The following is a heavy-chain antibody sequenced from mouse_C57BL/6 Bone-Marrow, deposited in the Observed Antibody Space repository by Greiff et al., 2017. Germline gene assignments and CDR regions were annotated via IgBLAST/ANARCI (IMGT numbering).Heavy chain of an antibody. V-gene: IGHV1-9*01. J-gene: IGHJ3*01. CDR2: ILPGSGST. CDR1: GYTFTGYW. D-gene: IGHD1-1*01. Sequence: VQLQQSGAELMKPGASVKLSCKATGYTFTGYWIEWVKQRPGHGLEWIGEILPGSGSTNYNEKFKGKATFTADTSSNTAYMQLSSLTPEDSAIYYCASGLYYYGSKAYWGQGTLVTVSA. CDR3: ASGLYYYGSKAY.